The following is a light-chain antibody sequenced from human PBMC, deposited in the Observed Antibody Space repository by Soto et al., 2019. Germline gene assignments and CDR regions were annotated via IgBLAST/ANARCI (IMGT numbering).Light chain of an antibody. V-gene: IGLV2-14*03. CDR1: SSDVGGFNY. CDR2: DVT. J-gene: IGLJ1*01. CDR3: NSYTSCSTYV. Sequence: QSALTQPASVSGSPGQSITISCTGTSSDVGGFNYVSWYQQHPGKAPKLMIYDVTNRPSGFSYRFSGSKSGNTASLTISGLQAEDEADYYCNSYTSCSTYVFGTGTKLTVL.